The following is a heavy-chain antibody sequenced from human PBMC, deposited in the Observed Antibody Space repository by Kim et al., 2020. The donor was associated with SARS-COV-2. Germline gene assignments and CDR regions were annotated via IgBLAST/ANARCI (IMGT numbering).Heavy chain of an antibody. CDR2: INPNSGGT. CDR3: ARGGYGWLGSVDNWFDP. CDR1: GYTFTGYY. V-gene: IGHV1-2*04. Sequence: ASVKVSCKASGYTFTGYYMHWVRQAPGQGLEWMGWINPNSGGTNYAQKFQGWVTMTRDTSISTAYMELSRLRSDDTAVYYCARGGYGWLGSVDNWFDPWGQGTLVTVSS. J-gene: IGHJ5*02. D-gene: IGHD5-12*01.